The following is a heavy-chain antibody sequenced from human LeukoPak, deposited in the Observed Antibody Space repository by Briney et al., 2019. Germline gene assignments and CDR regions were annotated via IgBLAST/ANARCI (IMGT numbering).Heavy chain of an antibody. Sequence: GGSLRLSCAASGFTFSSYSMNWVRQAPGKGLEWVSSISSSSSYIYYADSVKGRFTISRDNAKNSLYLQMNSLRAEDTAVYYCARDRVVVVAAYYYYYGMDVWGQGTTVTVPS. CDR2: ISSSSSYI. CDR3: ARDRVVVVAAYYYYYGMDV. D-gene: IGHD2-15*01. J-gene: IGHJ6*02. CDR1: GFTFSSYS. V-gene: IGHV3-21*01.